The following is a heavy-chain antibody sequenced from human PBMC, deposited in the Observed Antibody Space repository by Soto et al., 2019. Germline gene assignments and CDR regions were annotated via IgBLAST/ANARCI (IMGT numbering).Heavy chain of an antibody. D-gene: IGHD5-18*01. CDR3: ALSGYTYNWLDP. J-gene: IGHJ5*02. CDR1: GYTFTGYY. Sequence: ASVKVSCKASGYTFTGYYMHWVRQAPGQGLEWMGWINPNSGGTNYAQKFQGRVTMTRETSISTAYMELSRLRSDDTAVYYCALSGYTYNWLDPWGPGTLVTVST. V-gene: IGHV1-2*02. CDR2: INPNSGGT.